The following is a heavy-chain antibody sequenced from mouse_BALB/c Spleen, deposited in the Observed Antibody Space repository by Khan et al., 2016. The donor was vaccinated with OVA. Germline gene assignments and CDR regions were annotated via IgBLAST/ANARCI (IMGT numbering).Heavy chain of an antibody. CDR2: IYPGSGRT. D-gene: IGHD1-1*01. Sequence: QVQLQQSGPELMKPGASVKMSCKASGYIFIDYVISWVKQRTGQGLEWIGEIYPGSGRTYYNERFKGKATLTADKSSNTAYMQLSSLTSEDSAVYYCARSYDEAWFAYWGQGTPVTVSA. CDR3: ARSYDEAWFAY. CDR1: GYIFIDYV. V-gene: IGHV1-77*01. J-gene: IGHJ3*01.